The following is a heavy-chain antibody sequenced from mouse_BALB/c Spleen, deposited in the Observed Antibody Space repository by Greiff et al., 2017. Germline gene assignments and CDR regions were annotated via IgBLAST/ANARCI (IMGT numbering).Heavy chain of an antibody. J-gene: IGHJ4*01. CDR1: GYSITSDYA. V-gene: IGHV3-2*02. D-gene: IGHD1-1*01. Sequence: EVKLVESGPGLVKPSQSLSLTCTVTGYSITSDYAWNWIRQFPGNKLEWMGYISYSGSTSYNPSLKSRISITRDTSKNQFFLQLNSVTTEDTATYYCAIITTVVNYYAMDYWGQGTSVTVSS. CDR3: AIITTVVNYYAMDY. CDR2: ISYSGST.